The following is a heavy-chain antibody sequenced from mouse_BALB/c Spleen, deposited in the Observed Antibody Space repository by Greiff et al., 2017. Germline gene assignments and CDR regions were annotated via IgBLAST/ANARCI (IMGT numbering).Heavy chain of an antibody. CDR3: TRAGGFAY. CDR1: GFTFSSYT. J-gene: IGHJ3*01. V-gene: IGHV5-6-4*01. CDR2: FSTGGSYT. Sequence: DVQLVESGGGLVKPGGSLKLSCAASGFTFSSYTMSWVRQTPEKRLEWVATFSTGGSYTYYPDSVKGRFTISRDNAKNTLYLQMSSLKSEDTAMYYCTRAGGFAYWGQGTLVTVSA.